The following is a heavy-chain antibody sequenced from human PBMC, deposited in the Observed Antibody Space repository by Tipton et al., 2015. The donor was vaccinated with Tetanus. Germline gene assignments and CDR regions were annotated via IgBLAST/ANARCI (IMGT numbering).Heavy chain of an antibody. CDR3: AGERLVEWLGPLDC. CDR1: GFTFSSYS. V-gene: IGHV3-21*01. D-gene: IGHD3-3*01. J-gene: IGHJ4*02. CDR2: ISSRSSYI. Sequence: SLRLSCAASGFTFSSYSMNWVRQAPGKGLEWVSSISSRSSYIYYAHSVKGRFTISRDNSKNTLYLQMDSLRVEDTATYFCAGERLVEWLGPLDCRGQGTLVTVSS.